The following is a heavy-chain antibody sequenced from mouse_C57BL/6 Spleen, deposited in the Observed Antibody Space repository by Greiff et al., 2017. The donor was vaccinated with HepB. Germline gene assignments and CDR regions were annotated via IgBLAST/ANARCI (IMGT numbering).Heavy chain of an antibody. D-gene: IGHD2-4*01. CDR1: GFTFSSYA. CDR2: ISDGGSYT. CDR3: AREDDYDYFDY. J-gene: IGHJ2*01. Sequence: EVQVVESGGGLVKPGGSLKLSCAASGFTFSSYAMSWVRQTPEKRLEWVATISDGGSYTYYPDNVKGRFTISRDNAKNNLYLQMSHLKSEDTAMYYCAREDDYDYFDYWGQGTTLTVSS. V-gene: IGHV5-4*01.